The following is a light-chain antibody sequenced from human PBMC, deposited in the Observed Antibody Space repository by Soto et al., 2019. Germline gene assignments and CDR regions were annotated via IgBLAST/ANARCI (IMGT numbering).Light chain of an antibody. CDR2: GAS. J-gene: IGKJ1*01. CDR1: QSIRSN. CDR3: QQYHIWPPWT. Sequence: EIVMTQSPDTLSVSPGEGATLSCRVSQSIRSNLAWYQQRPGQAPRLLMYGASTRADGIPARFTGSGSGTEFTLTISSLQSEDFAVYYCQQYHIWPPWTSGQGTKVDNK. V-gene: IGKV3-15*01.